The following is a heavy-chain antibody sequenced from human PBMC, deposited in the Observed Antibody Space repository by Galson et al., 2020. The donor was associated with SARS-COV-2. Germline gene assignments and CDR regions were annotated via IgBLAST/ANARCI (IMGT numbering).Heavy chain of an antibody. V-gene: IGHV3-48*03. J-gene: IGHJ4*02. D-gene: IGHD6-19*01. CDR3: ARDGAVAGREKDY. Sequence: GESLKISCAASGFTFSSYEMNWVRQAPGKGLEWVSYISSSGTTIHYADSVKGRFTTSRDNAKNSLYLQMNSLRAEDTAVYYCARDGAVAGREKDYWGQGTLVTVSS. CDR2: ISSSGTTI. CDR1: GFTFSSYE.